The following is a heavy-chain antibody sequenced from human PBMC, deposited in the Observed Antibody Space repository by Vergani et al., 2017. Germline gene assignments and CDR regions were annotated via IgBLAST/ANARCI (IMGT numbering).Heavy chain of an antibody. CDR3: ARASGTYYYYYGMDV. CDR2: ISSSSSYT. J-gene: IGHJ6*02. Sequence: QVQLVESGGGLVKPGGSLRLSCAASGFTFSDYYMSWIRQAPGKGLEWVSYISSSSSYTNYADSVKGRFTISRDNAKNSLYLQMNSLRAEDTAVYYCARASGTYYYYYGMDVWGQGTTVTVSS. D-gene: IGHD1-1*01. CDR1: GFTFSDYY. V-gene: IGHV3-11*05.